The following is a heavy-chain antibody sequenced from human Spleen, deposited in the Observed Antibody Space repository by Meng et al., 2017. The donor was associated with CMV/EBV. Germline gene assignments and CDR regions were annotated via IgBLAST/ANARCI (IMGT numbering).Heavy chain of an antibody. CDR2: INPNNSVT. J-gene: IGHJ5*02. CDR1: GYTFTDYY. D-gene: IGHD4-17*01. CDR3: ATDPTRYGDYDL. V-gene: IGHV1-2*04. Sequence: QVQLVQSGAEVKKPGASVKVSCQASGYTFTDYYIHWVRQAPGQGLEWMGWINPNNSVTNYAQKFQGWVTMTRDTSISTAYMELRRLRSDDTALYYCATDPTRYGDYDLWGQGTLVTVSS.